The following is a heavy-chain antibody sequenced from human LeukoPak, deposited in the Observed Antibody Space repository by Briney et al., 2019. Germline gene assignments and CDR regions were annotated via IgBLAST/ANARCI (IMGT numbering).Heavy chain of an antibody. D-gene: IGHD3-10*01. Sequence: PSETLSLTCSVSGGSIDNGSYFWTWIRQSAGKGLEWIGHIYTSGSTNYNPSLKSRVTMSVDTSKNQFSLKLSSVTAADTAVYYCAREGGYGLWFGELSPFDYWGQGTLVTVSS. V-gene: IGHV4-61*09. CDR2: IYTSGST. CDR3: AREGGYGLWFGELSPFDY. CDR1: GGSIDNGSYF. J-gene: IGHJ4*02.